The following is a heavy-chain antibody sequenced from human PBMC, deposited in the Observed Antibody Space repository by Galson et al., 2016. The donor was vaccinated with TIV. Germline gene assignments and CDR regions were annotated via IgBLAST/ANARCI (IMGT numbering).Heavy chain of an antibody. CDR3: ARDWWVTYTDRPYFED. Sequence: ETLSLTCTVSGGSVRSGSYYWNWVRQPPGKGLEWIGFMYYSGSTSYNPSLKSRVTISRDTSKNQFSLRLNSVTAADTAVYYCARDWWVTYTDRPYFEDWGQGILVTVSS. V-gene: IGHV4-61*01. CDR2: MYYSGST. J-gene: IGHJ4*02. CDR1: GGSVRSGSYY. D-gene: IGHD2-15*01.